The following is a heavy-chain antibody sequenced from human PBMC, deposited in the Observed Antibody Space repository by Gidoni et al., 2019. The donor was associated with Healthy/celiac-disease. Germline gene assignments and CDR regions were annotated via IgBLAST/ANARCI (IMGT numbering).Heavy chain of an antibody. V-gene: IGHV4-39*01. J-gene: IGHJ6*02. Sequence: GRVTISVDTSKNQFSLKLSSVTAADTAVYYCARHHPDGGMDVWGQGTTVTVSS. CDR3: ARHHPDGGMDV.